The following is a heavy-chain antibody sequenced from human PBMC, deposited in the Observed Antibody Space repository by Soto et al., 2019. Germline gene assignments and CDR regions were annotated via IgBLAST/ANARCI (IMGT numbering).Heavy chain of an antibody. CDR3: ASTVVVRGDVFDI. D-gene: IGHD4-4*01. CDR2: IYYSGST. Sequence: QMQLQESGPGLVKPSETVSLTCTVSGGSISSNNYYWGWIRQPPGKGLEWIGNIYYSGSTYYNPSLKSRVTMSVDTSKNQFSLKLSSVTAADTAGYYCASTVVVRGDVFDIWGQGTMVTVSS. V-gene: IGHV4-39*01. CDR1: GGSISSNNYY. J-gene: IGHJ3*02.